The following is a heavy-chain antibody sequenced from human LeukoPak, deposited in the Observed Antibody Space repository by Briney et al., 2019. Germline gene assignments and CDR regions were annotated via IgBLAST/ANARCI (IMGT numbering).Heavy chain of an antibody. D-gene: IGHD2-21*02. J-gene: IGHJ4*02. Sequence: GGSLRLSCAASGFTFSTYAMSWVRQAPGKGLEWVSAITSGGSTFYADSVRGRFAISRDNSKNTLYLQMDSLRAEDTAVYYCAKDICGRGQCGGDCSPFDYWGQGILVTVSS. CDR3: AKDICGRGQCGGDCSPFDY. V-gene: IGHV3-23*01. CDR1: GFTFSTYA. CDR2: ITSGGST.